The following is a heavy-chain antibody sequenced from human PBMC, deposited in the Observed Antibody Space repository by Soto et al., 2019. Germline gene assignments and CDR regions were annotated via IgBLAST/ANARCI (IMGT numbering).Heavy chain of an antibody. Sequence: ASVKVSCKASGYTFTGYYMHWVRQAPGQGLEWMGWINPNSGGTNYAQKFQGWVTMTRDTSISTAYMELSRLRSDDTAVYYCARAAYYYDRSVYSYWAQGSLDTVSS. CDR2: INPNSGGT. CDR3: ARAAYYYDRSVYSY. D-gene: IGHD3-22*01. CDR1: GYTFTGYY. V-gene: IGHV1-2*04. J-gene: IGHJ4*02.